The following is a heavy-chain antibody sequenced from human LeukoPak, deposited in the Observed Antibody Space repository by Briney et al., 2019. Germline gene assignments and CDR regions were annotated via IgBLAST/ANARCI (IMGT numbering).Heavy chain of an antibody. CDR2: ISSSSSYI. CDR3: ASLCSYGAPSCY. D-gene: IGHD5-18*01. V-gene: IGHV3-21*01. CDR1: GFTFSSCS. J-gene: IGHJ4*02. Sequence: GSLRLSCAASGFTFSSCSMNWVRQAPGKGLEWVSSISSSSSYIYYADSVKGRFTISRDNAKNSLYLQMNSLRAEDTAVYYCASLCSYGAPSCYWGQGTLVTVSS.